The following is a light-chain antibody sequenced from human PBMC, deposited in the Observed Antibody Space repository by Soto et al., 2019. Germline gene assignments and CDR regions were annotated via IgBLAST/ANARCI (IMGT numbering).Light chain of an antibody. Sequence: VLSQSPGRLSLSPGERATLSCRASQSVPSTYFAWYQQKPGQAPRLLIYGASNRATGIPDRFRGSGSGTDFTLTISRLEPEDFAVYYCQQYGSSPITFGQGTRLENK. V-gene: IGKV3-20*01. CDR3: QQYGSSPIT. J-gene: IGKJ5*01. CDR2: GAS. CDR1: QSVPSTY.